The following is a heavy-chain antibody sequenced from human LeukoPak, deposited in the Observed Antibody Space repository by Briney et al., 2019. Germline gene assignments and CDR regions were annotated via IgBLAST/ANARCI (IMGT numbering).Heavy chain of an antibody. CDR3: ARGGPDYYYMDV. V-gene: IGHV1-8*01. Sequence: ASVKVSCKASGYTFTSYDINWVRQATGQGLEWMGWMNPNSGNTGYAQKFRGRVTMTRNTSISTAYMELSSLRSEDTAVYYCARGGPDYYYMDVWGKGTTVTVSS. CDR1: GYTFTSYD. J-gene: IGHJ6*03. CDR2: MNPNSGNT.